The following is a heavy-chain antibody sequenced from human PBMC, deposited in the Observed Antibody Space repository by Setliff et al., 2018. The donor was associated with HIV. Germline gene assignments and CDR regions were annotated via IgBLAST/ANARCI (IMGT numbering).Heavy chain of an antibody. CDR2: INHSGRA. CDR1: GESFSGYY. J-gene: IGHJ4*01. V-gene: IGHV4-34*01. D-gene: IGHD2-8*01. CDR3: ARGAPYCNHGVCHLFDY. Sequence: SETRSLTCAVYGESFSGYYWTWIRQPAGKGLEWLGEINHSGRARYNPSLKSRVTILVDTSKNQFSLRLSSVTAADTAVYYCARGAPYCNHGVCHLFDYWGHGNRVTVSS.